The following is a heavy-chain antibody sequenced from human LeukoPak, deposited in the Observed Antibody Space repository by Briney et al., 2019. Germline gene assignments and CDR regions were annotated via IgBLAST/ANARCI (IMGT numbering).Heavy chain of an antibody. J-gene: IGHJ6*02. Sequence: ASVKVSCKASGYTFTSYYMHWVRQAPGQGLEWMGIINPSGGSTSYAQKFQGRVTMTRDTSTSTVYMELSSLRSEDTAVYYCARDRPYSSGWYPGYYYYYGMDVWGQGTTVTVSS. D-gene: IGHD6-19*01. CDR3: ARDRPYSSGWYPGYYYYYGMDV. CDR2: INPSGGST. V-gene: IGHV1-46*01. CDR1: GYTFTSYY.